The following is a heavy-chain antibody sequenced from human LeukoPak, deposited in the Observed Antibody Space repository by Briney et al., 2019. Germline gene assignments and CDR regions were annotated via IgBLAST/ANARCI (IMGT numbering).Heavy chain of an antibody. D-gene: IGHD1-1*01. CDR3: ARVVQLERRGPFDP. J-gene: IGHJ5*02. CDR2: IYPGDSDT. CDR1: GYSFTSYW. Sequence: GESLKISCKGSGYSFTSYWIGWVRQMPGKGLEWMGIIYPGDSDTRYSPSFQGQVPISADKSISTAYPQWSSLKASDTAMYHCARVVQLERRGPFDPWGQGTLVTVSS. V-gene: IGHV5-51*01.